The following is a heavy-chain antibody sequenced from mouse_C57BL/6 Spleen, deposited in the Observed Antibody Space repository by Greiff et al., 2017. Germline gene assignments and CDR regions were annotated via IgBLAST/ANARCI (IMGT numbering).Heavy chain of an antibody. CDR2: ISYSGST. V-gene: IGHV3-8*01. CDR3: ARTGADLYFDV. J-gene: IGHJ1*03. Sequence: EVQLVESGPGLAKPSQTLSLTCSVTGYSITSDYWPWIRKFPGNKLEYMGYISYSGSTYYNPSLKSRLSITRDTSKNKYSLQLNSVTTEDKATSCCARTGADLYFDVWGTGTTVTVSS. CDR1: GYSITSDY.